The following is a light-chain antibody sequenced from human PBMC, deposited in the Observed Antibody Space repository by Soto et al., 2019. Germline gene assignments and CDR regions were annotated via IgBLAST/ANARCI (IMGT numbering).Light chain of an antibody. V-gene: IGKV1-5*03. CDR2: KVS. J-gene: IGKJ1*01. CDR3: RQFNTFQWT. CDR1: QNIGSW. Sequence: DLQMTQSPSTLSASGGDRVNMNCRASQNIGSWVAWYQQQPGKGPKFLINKVSNLECGVPSRISGSGSGTEFSRTIICLQPVDFGTYYWRQFNTFQWTFGQGTQVEIK.